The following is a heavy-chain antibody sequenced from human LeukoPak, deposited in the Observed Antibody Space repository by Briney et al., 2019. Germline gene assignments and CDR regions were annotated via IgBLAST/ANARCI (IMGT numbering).Heavy chain of an antibody. J-gene: IGHJ4*02. CDR3: PRGVTD. V-gene: IGHV4-38-2*02. CDR2: FYYNGDI. D-gene: IGHD4-23*01. Sequence: SETLSLTCSVSRYSITSGFHWGWIRQPPGKGLEWIGNFYYNGDIHYDPSLRSRLTISVDTSKNQLSLELRSVTAADTAVYYCPRGVTDWGQGTRVTVSS. CDR1: RYSITSGFH.